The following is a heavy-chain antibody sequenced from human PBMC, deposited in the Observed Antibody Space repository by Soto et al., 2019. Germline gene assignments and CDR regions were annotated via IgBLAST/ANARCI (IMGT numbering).Heavy chain of an antibody. D-gene: IGHD3-22*01. CDR2: ISAYNGNT. CDR1: GYTFTSYG. Sequence: QVQLVQSGAEVKKPGASVKVSCKASGYTFTSYGISWVRKAPGQGLEWMGWISAYNGNTNYAQKLQGRLTMTTDTSTSTVYMELRSLRYDDTAVYYCARKESGYYVGYLGQGSLVTVSS. V-gene: IGHV1-18*01. CDR3: ARKESGYYVGY. J-gene: IGHJ4*02.